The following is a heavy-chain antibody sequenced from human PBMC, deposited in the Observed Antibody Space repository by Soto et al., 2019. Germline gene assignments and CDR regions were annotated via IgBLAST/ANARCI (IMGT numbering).Heavy chain of an antibody. V-gene: IGHV1-69*13. Sequence: SVKVSCKASGGTFSSYAISWVRQAPGQGLEWMGGIIPIFGTANYAQKFQGRVTITADESTSTAYMELSSLRSEDTAVNYCARAITGTYSYGLLNYWGQGTLVTVYS. CDR1: GGTFSSYA. J-gene: IGHJ4*02. CDR2: IIPIFGTA. CDR3: ARAITGTYSYGLLNY. D-gene: IGHD5-18*01.